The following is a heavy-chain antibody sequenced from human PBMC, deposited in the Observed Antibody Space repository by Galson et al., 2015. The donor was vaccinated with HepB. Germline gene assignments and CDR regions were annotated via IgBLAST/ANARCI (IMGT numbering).Heavy chain of an antibody. CDR2: IIPIFGIA. Sequence: SVKVSCKASGGTFSGCAISWVRQAPGQGLEWMGGIIPIFGIANYAQKFQGRVTITADESTSTAYMELSSLRSEDTAVYYCARGSGYYGSGSYSTIDYWGQGTLVTVSS. J-gene: IGHJ4*02. V-gene: IGHV1-69*13. CDR1: GGTFSGCA. CDR3: ARGSGYYGSGSYSTIDY. D-gene: IGHD3-10*01.